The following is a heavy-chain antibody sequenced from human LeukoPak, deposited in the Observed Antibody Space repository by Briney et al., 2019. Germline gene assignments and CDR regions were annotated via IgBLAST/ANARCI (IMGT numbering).Heavy chain of an antibody. Sequence: SEILSLTCTVSGGSISSNNYYWGWIRQPPGKGLEWIGNIFYSGSTNYNPSLKSRVTISVDTSKNQFSLKLSSVTAADTAVYYCVRSDDFWSGYYGYWGQGTLVTVSS. CDR1: GGSISSNNYY. CDR2: IFYSGST. D-gene: IGHD3-3*01. CDR3: VRSDDFWSGYYGY. J-gene: IGHJ4*02. V-gene: IGHV4-39*07.